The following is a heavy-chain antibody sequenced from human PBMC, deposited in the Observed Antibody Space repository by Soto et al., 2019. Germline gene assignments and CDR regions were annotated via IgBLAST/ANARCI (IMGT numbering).Heavy chain of an antibody. D-gene: IGHD4-17*01. CDR1: GFTFSSYA. J-gene: IGHJ4*02. V-gene: IGHV3-30-3*01. CDR2: ISYDGSNK. CDR3: ASNPPHYVYGDYAFGY. Sequence: GGSLRLSCAGSGFTFSSYAMHWVRQAPGKGLEWVAVISYDGSNKYYADSVRGRFTISRDNSKNTLYLQMNSLRAEDTAVYYCASNPPHYVYGDYAFGYWGQGTLVTVSS.